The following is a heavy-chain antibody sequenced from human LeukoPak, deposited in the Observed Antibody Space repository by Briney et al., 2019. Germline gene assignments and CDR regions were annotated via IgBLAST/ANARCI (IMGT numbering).Heavy chain of an antibody. CDR2: ISSSSSYI. J-gene: IGHJ4*02. Sequence: GGSPRLSCAASGFTFRSYNMNWVRQAPGKRPEWVSSISSSSSYIYYADSVKGRFTISRDNAKNSLYLQMNSLRAEDTALYYCARGASRADYWGQGTLVTVSS. CDR1: GFTFRSYN. V-gene: IGHV3-21*01. CDR3: ARGASRADY.